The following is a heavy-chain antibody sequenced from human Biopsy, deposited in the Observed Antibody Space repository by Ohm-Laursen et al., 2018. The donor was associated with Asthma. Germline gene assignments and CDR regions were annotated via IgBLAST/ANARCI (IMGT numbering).Heavy chain of an antibody. D-gene: IGHD3-3*01. V-gene: IGHV3-30-3*01. CDR2: GGSYYDGGLK. CDR1: GSTFRSYA. CDR3: ARDVMEWYLPAFDF. J-gene: IGHJ4*02. Sequence: SLRLSCAATGSTFRSYAMHWVRQAPGKGLEWVAVGGSYYDGGLKYYADSVNGRFTVSRDDSKNTLYLQMNSLRPDDTAVYYCARDVMEWYLPAFDFWGQGTLVTVSS.